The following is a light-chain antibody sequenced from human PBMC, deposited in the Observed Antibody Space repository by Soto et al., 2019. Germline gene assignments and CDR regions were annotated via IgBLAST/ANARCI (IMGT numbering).Light chain of an antibody. J-gene: IGLJ1*01. CDR2: EVS. CDR3: SSYTSSSTLGYV. Sequence: QSALAQPASVSGSPGQSITISCTGTSSDVGGYNYVSWYQQHPGKAPKLMIYEVSNRPSGVSNRFSGSKSGNTASLTISGVQAEDEADYYCSSYTSSSTLGYVFGTGTKVTV. V-gene: IGLV2-14*01. CDR1: SSDVGGYNY.